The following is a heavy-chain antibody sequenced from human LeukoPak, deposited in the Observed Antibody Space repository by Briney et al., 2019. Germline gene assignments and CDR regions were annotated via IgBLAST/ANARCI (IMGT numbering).Heavy chain of an antibody. V-gene: IGHV4-59*12. J-gene: IGHJ4*02. CDR2: IYSGGST. CDR1: GGSINSYY. CDR3: ARRRNDFWSGYYMGKLDY. D-gene: IGHD3-3*01. Sequence: PSETLSLTCTVSGGSINSYYWSWIRQPPGKGLEWIGYIYSGGSTSYNPSLKSRVTISVDTSKNQFSLKLSSVTAADTAVYYCARRRNDFWSGYYMGKLDYWGQGTLVTVSS.